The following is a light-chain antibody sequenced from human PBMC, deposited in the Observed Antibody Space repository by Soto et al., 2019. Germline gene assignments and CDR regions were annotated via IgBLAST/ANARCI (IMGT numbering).Light chain of an antibody. CDR3: QQYNNWPIT. J-gene: IGKJ5*01. V-gene: IGKV3-15*01. Sequence: EILMTQSPVTLSVSPGERATLSCRASQSVSSNLAWFQQKPGQAPSLLIYGAFTRATGIPARFSGTGSGTEFTLTISSLQSEDFEIYYCQQYNNWPITFGQGTRLEIK. CDR1: QSVSSN. CDR2: GAF.